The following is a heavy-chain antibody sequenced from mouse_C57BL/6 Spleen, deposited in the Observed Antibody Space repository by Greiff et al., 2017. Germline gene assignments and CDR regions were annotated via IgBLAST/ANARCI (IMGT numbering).Heavy chain of an antibody. CDR3: TVYGSSSKDY. J-gene: IGHJ2*01. CDR2: IDPENGDT. Sequence: VQLQQSGAELVRPGASVKLSCTASGFNFKDDYMPWVKQRPEQGLEWIGWIDPENGDTEYASKFQGKATITADTSSNTAYLQLSSLTSEDTAVYYCTVYGSSSKDYWGQGTTLTVSS. V-gene: IGHV14-4*01. CDR1: GFNFKDDY. D-gene: IGHD1-1*01.